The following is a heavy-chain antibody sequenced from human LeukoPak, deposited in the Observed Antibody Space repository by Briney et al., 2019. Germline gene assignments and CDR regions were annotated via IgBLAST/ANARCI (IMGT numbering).Heavy chain of an antibody. CDR1: GFTFSDYY. CDR2: ISSSGSTI. CDR3: ARGEFGDYYYFYMDV. Sequence: GGSLRLSCAASGFTFSDYYMSWIRQAPGKGLEWVSYISSSGSTIYYADSVKGRFTISRDDAKNSLFLQMNSLRAEDTATYYCARGEFGDYYYFYMDVWGKGTTVTVSS. V-gene: IGHV3-11*04. J-gene: IGHJ6*03. D-gene: IGHD2/OR15-2a*01.